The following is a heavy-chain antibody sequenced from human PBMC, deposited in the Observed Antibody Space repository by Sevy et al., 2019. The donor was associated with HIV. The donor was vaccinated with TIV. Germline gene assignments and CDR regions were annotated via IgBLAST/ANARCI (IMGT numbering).Heavy chain of an antibody. D-gene: IGHD2-15*01. V-gene: IGHV3-66*01. CDR1: GFTVSSNY. CDR2: TFSGGST. J-gene: IGHJ4*02. Sequence: GGSLRLSCAASGFTVSSNYMSWVRQAPGKGLEGVSVTFSGGSTYYADSVKGRFTISRDNSKNTLYLQMNSLRAEDTAVYFCAREQWGYYFDYWGQGTLVTVSS. CDR3: AREQWGYYFDY.